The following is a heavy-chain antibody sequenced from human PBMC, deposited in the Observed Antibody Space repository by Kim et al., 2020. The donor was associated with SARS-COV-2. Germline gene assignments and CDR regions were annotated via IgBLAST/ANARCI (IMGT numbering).Heavy chain of an antibody. CDR1: GDTLTIYN. CDR2: INPNRGNS. V-gene: IGHV1-8*01. J-gene: IGHJ2*01. Sequence: ASVKVSCKAPGDTLTIYNINWVRQAAGQGLEWMGWINPNRGNSGYAQKLQGRFTMTRDTSISTVYMELTSLTYEDTALYYCVGAIGWGSENWYFDVWGRG. D-gene: IGHD7-27*01. CDR3: VGAIGWGSENWYFDV.